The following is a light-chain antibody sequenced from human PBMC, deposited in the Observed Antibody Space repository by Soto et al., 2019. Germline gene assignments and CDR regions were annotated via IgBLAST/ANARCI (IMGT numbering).Light chain of an antibody. CDR1: SSDVGRYNL. CDR3: CSYAGSTNLYV. J-gene: IGLJ1*01. CDR2: GGS. Sequence: QSALTQPASVSGPPRQSITISCTGTSSDVGRYNLVSWYQQHPGKAPKLMIYGGSERPSGVSDRFSGSKSGNTASLAISGLQPEDEADYYCCSYAGSTNLYVFGSGTKVTVL. V-gene: IGLV2-23*01.